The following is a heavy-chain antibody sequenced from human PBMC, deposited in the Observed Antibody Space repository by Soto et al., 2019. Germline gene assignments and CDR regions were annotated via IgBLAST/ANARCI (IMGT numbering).Heavy chain of an antibody. Sequence: ASVKVSCKASGYTFTGYHMHWVRQAPGQGLEWMGWINPNSGDTNYAQRFQGRVTMTRDTSINTAYMELSRLRSDATAVYYCARESHFYGSGSYYNSAAFDLWGQGTKVTVSS. CDR1: GYTFTGYH. J-gene: IGHJ3*01. CDR3: ARESHFYGSGSYYNSAAFDL. CDR2: INPNSGDT. D-gene: IGHD3-10*01. V-gene: IGHV1-2*02.